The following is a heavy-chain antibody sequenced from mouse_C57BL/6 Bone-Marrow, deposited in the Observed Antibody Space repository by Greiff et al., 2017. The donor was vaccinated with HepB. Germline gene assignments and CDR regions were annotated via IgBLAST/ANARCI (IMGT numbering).Heavy chain of an antibody. CDR3: TRDPAKCGNYGSSYAMDY. V-gene: IGHV5-9-1*02. CDR1: GFTFSSYA. J-gene: IGHJ4*01. Sequence: EVQVVESGEGLVKPGGSLKLSCAASGFTFSSYAMSWVRQTPEKRLEWVAYISSGGDYIYYADTVKGRFTISRDNARNTLYLQMSSLKSEDTAMYYCTRDPAKCGNYGSSYAMDYWGQGTSVTVSS. D-gene: IGHD1-1*01. CDR2: ISSGGDYI.